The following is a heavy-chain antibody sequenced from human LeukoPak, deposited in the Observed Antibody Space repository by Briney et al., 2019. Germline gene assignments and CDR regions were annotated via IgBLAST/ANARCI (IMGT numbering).Heavy chain of an antibody. V-gene: IGHV3-21*01. CDR3: ARAQVYYYYMDV. Sequence: TGGSLRLSCAASGFTFSSYSMNWVRQAPGKGLEWVSSISSSSSYIYYADSVKGRFTISRDNAENSLYLQMNSLRAEDTAVYYCARAQVYYYYMDVWGKGTTVTVSS. J-gene: IGHJ6*03. CDR2: ISSSSSYI. CDR1: GFTFSSYS.